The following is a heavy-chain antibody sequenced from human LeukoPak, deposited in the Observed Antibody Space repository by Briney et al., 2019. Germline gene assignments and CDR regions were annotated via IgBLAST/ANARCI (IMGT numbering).Heavy chain of an antibody. V-gene: IGHV1-18*01. D-gene: IGHD5-12*01. CDR2: ISAYNGNT. Sequence: ASVKVSCKASGYTFTSYGISWVRQAPGQGLEWMGWISAYNGNTKYAQTLQGRVTMTTDTSTSTVYMELRSLRSDDTAAYYCTSTGYSGHDPLHYWGRGTLVTVSS. J-gene: IGHJ4*02. CDR1: GYTFTSYG. CDR3: TSTGYSGHDPLHY.